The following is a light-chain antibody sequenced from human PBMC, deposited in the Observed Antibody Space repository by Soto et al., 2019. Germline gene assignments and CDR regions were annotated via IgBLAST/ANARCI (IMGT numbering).Light chain of an antibody. Sequence: DVVMTQSPDSLAASLGERATINCKSSQSVLYSSNNKNYLAWYQQKPGQPPKLLIYWASTRESGVPDRFSGSGSGTDFTLTISSLQAEDVAVYYGQQYYSTPLTFGQGTKVEIK. CDR2: WAS. J-gene: IGKJ1*01. CDR3: QQYYSTPLT. V-gene: IGKV4-1*01. CDR1: QSVLYSSNNKNY.